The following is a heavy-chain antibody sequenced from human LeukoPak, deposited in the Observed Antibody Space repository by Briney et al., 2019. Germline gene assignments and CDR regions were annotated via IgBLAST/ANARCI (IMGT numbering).Heavy chain of an antibody. D-gene: IGHD3-10*01. J-gene: IGHJ4*02. CDR2: INQDDSQI. V-gene: IGHV3-7*01. Sequence: GGSLRLSCAASGFTFNKYWLTWVRQAPGKGLEWVANINQDDSQIYYLESVEGRFTITRDNAKNSLHLQMNSLRAEDTAIYYCARGYYYSETYYLSFFDYWGQGTLVTVSS. CDR1: GFTFNKYW. CDR3: ARGYYYSETYYLSFFDY.